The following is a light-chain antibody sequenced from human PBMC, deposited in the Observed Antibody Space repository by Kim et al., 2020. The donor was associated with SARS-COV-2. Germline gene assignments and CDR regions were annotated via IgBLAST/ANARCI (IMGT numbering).Light chain of an antibody. CDR1: NSDVGTYNL. Sequence: GQSITISCTGTNSDVGTYNLVSWYQQRPGEAPKVILYEVTERPSGVSNRFSGSKSGKKASLTISGLQTEDEADYYCCSYAGSSTFVFGTGTKVTVL. J-gene: IGLJ1*01. CDR3: CSYAGSSTFV. V-gene: IGLV2-23*02. CDR2: EVT.